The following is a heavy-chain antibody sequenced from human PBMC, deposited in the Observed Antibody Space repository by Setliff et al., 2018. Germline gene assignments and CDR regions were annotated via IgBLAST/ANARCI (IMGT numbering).Heavy chain of an antibody. CDR1: GYSISSGYY. J-gene: IGHJ6*02. D-gene: IGHD6-13*01. Sequence: PSETLSLTCAVSGYSISSGYYWGWIRQPPGKGLEWIGSIYHSGSTYYSPSLKSRVTISVDTSKNQFSLKLSSVTAADTAVYHCARSAGYSSSWYNYYYGMDVWGQGTTVTVSS. CDR3: ARSAGYSSSWYNYYYGMDV. V-gene: IGHV4-38-2*01. CDR2: IYHSGST.